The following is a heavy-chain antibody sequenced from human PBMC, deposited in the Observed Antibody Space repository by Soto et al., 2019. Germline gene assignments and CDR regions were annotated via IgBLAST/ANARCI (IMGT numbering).Heavy chain of an antibody. CDR3: ASSESYHKATY. V-gene: IGHV1-69*13. CDR2: ITPIYPTT. D-gene: IGHD3-10*01. CDR1: GDTFYTYT. Sequence: GASVKVSCKASGDTFYTYTFSWVRQAPGQGLEWMGSITPIYPTTNYAEKFQGRLTVTADGSTNTAYMELNSLTSEDTAVYYCASSESYHKATYWGQGTLVTVSS. J-gene: IGHJ4*02.